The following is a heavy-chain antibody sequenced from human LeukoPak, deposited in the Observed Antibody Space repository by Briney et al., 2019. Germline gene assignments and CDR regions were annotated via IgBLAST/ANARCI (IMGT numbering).Heavy chain of an antibody. CDR2: INPSGGST. CDR3: ARVEGGIAAAGLRGASDI. D-gene: IGHD6-13*01. CDR1: GYTFTSYY. V-gene: IGHV1-46*01. Sequence: GASVKVSCKASGYTFTSYYMHWVRQAPGQGLEWMGIINPSGGSTSYAQKFQGRVTMTRDTSTSTVYMELSSLRSEDTAVYYCARVEGGIAAAGLRGASDIWGQGTMVTVSS. J-gene: IGHJ3*02.